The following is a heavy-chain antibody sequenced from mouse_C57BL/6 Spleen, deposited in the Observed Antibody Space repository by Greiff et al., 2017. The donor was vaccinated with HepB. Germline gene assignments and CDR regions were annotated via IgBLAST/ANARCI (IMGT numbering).Heavy chain of an antibody. CDR2: ISYSGST. D-gene: IGHD1-1*01. J-gene: IGHJ1*03. V-gene: IGHV3-1*01. CDR1: GYSITSGYD. CDR3: ARAPLYYGSSYVGWYFDV. Sequence: EVKLVESGPGMVKPSQSLSLTCTVTGYSITSGYDWHWIRHFPGNKLEWMGYISYSGSTNYNPSLKSRISITHDTSKNHFFLKLNSVTTEDTATYYCARAPLYYGSSYVGWYFDVWGTGTTVTVSS.